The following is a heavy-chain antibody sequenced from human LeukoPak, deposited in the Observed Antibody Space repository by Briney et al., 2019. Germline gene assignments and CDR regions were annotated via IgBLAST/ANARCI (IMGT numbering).Heavy chain of an antibody. Sequence: GGSLRLSCAASGFTFSRCSMNWVRQTPGKGLEWVSYISSSSSTIYYADSVKGRFTISRDNAKNSLYLQMNSLRAEDTAVYFCAGNSILTGYCLFDYWGQGTLVTVSS. V-gene: IGHV3-48*04. D-gene: IGHD3-9*01. CDR1: GFTFSRCS. CDR2: ISSSSSTI. CDR3: AGNSILTGYCLFDY. J-gene: IGHJ4*02.